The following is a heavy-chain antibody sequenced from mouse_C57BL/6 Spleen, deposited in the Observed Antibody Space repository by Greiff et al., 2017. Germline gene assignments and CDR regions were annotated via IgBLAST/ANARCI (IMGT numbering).Heavy chain of an antibody. CDR1: GYTFTDYE. Sequence: QVQLQQSGAELVRPGASVTLSCKASGYTFTDYEMHWVKQTPVHGLEWIGAIDPETGGTAYNQKFKGKAILTADKSSSTAYMELRSLTSEDSAVYYCTRITGTRYFDVWGTGTTVTVSS. CDR2: IDPETGGT. CDR3: TRITGTRYFDV. J-gene: IGHJ1*03. D-gene: IGHD4-1*01. V-gene: IGHV1-15*01.